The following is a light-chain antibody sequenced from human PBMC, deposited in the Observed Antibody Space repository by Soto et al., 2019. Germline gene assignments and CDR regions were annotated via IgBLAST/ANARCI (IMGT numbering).Light chain of an antibody. V-gene: IGKV3D-20*02. CDR1: QSVSNNY. Sequence: EIVLTQSPGTLSLSPGERATLSCSASQSVSNNYLAWYQQKPGQAPRLLIHTASSRATGIPARFSGSGSRTAFTLTISSLEPEDIAMYYCQERSRWPRATFGGGTRLEI. J-gene: IGKJ5*01. CDR3: QERSRWPRAT. CDR2: TAS.